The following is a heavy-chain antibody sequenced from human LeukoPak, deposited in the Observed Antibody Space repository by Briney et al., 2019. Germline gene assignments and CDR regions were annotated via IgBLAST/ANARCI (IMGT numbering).Heavy chain of an antibody. CDR2: ISSSSGYI. Sequence: GSLRLSCAASGFTFSSSCMNWVRQAPGKGLEWVSFISSSSGYIFYADSMKGRFTISRDNAKNSLYLQMNSLRAEDTAIYYCTRDLRIAMIADAFDLWGQGTMVTVSS. J-gene: IGHJ3*01. D-gene: IGHD3-22*01. CDR1: GFTFSSSC. V-gene: IGHV3-21*01. CDR3: TRDLRIAMIADAFDL.